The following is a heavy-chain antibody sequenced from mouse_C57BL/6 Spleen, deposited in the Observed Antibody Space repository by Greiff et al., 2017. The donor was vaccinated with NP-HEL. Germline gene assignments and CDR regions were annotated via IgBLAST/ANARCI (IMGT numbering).Heavy chain of an antibody. D-gene: IGHD2-3*01. CDR1: GYSITSGYY. J-gene: IGHJ2*01. Sequence: EVQLVESGPGLVKPSQSLSLTCSVTGYSITSGYYWNWIRQFPGNKLEWMGYISYDGSNNYNPSLKNRISITRDTSKNQFFLKLNSVNTEDTATYYCARGGNDGTFDYWGQGTTLTVSS. CDR3: ARGGNDGTFDY. V-gene: IGHV3-6*01. CDR2: ISYDGSN.